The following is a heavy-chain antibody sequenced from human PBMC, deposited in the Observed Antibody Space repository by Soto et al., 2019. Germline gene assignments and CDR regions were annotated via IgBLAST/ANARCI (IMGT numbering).Heavy chain of an antibody. Sequence: SVKVSCKASGGTFSSYAISWVRQAPGQGLEWMGGIIPIFGTANYAQKFQGRVTITADESTSTAYMELSSLRSEDTAVYYCARDSHRYCSGGSCYGPPDYWGQGTVVTVSS. CDR3: ARDSHRYCSGGSCYGPPDY. J-gene: IGHJ4*02. D-gene: IGHD2-15*01. V-gene: IGHV1-69*13. CDR1: GGTFSSYA. CDR2: IIPIFGTA.